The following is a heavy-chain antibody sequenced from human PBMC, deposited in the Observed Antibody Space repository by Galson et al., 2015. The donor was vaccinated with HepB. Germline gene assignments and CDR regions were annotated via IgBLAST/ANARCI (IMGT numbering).Heavy chain of an antibody. CDR3: ARAALGWFGP. CDR2: ISSSGSTI. Sequence: SLRLSCAASGFTFSDYYMTWIRQAPGKGLEWLSYISSSGSTIHQADSVRGRFTISRDNAKNSLYLQMNSLRAEDTAVYYCARAALGWFGPWGQGTQVTVSS. V-gene: IGHV3-11*01. D-gene: IGHD6-25*01. CDR1: GFTFSDYY. J-gene: IGHJ5*02.